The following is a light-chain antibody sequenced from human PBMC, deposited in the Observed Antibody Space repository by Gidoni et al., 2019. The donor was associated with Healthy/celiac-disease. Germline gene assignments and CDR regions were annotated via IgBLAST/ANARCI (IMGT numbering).Light chain of an antibody. V-gene: IGLV3-25*03. CDR2: KDS. CDR3: QSADSSGTYNV. Sequence: SYELTQPPSVSVSPGQTARITCSGDALPKQYAYWSQQKPGQAPVLVIYKDSERPSGIPERFSGSSSGTTVTLTISGVQAEDEADYYCQSADSSGTYNVFGTGTKVTVL. CDR1: ALPKQY. J-gene: IGLJ1*01.